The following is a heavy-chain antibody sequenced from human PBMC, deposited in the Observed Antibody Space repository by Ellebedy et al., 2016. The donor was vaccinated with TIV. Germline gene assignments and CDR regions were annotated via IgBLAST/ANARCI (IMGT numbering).Heavy chain of an antibody. CDR1: GYTLTELS. D-gene: IGHD6-13*01. V-gene: IGHV1-24*01. Sequence: AASVKVSCKVSGYTLTELSMHWVRQAPGKGLEWLGGFDPEDGTTIYAQKFQGRVTMTEDTSADTAYMELSSLRSEDTAVYYCAREVIAAAGIQPRFDYWGQGTLVTVSS. CDR2: FDPEDGTT. J-gene: IGHJ4*02. CDR3: AREVIAAAGIQPRFDY.